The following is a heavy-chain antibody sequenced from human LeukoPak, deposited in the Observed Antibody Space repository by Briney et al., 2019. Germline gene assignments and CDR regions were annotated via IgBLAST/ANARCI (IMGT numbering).Heavy chain of an antibody. Sequence: SETLSLTCAVYGGSFSGYYWSWIRQPPGKGLEWIGEINHSGSTNYNPSLKNRVTISVDTSKNQFSLKLSSVTAADTAVYYCARRGYYCSSTSCYFIDYWGQGTLVTVSS. CDR1: GGSFSGYY. V-gene: IGHV4-34*01. CDR3: ARRGYYCSSTSCYFIDY. D-gene: IGHD2-2*01. CDR2: INHSGST. J-gene: IGHJ4*02.